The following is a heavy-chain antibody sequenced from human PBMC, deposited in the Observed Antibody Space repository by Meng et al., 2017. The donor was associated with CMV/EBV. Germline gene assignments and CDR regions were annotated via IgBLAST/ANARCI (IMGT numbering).Heavy chain of an antibody. CDR1: GFTFSSYS. CDR2: ISSSSSYI. V-gene: IGHV3-21*01. CDR3: ARGGAARPPS. Sequence: GESLKISCAASGFTFSSYSMNWVRQAPGKGLEWVSSISSSSSYIYYADSVKGRFTISRDNAKNSLYLQMNSLSAEDTAVYYCARGGAARPPSWGQGTLVTVSS. J-gene: IGHJ5*02. D-gene: IGHD6-6*01.